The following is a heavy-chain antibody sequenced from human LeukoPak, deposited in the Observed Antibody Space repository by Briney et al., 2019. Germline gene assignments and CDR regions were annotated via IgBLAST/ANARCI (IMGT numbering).Heavy chain of an antibody. CDR3: ARGWSRTVADPRVGY. D-gene: IGHD6-19*01. CDR2: ISSSSSAI. CDR1: GFTFSSFS. J-gene: IGHJ4*02. Sequence: RGTLRLSCAASGFTFSSFSMNWVRQARGKGLEWVSYISSSSSAIYYADSVKGRFTISRDNAKNSLYLQMNSLRDEDTAMYYCARGWSRTVADPRVGYWGQGTLVTVSS. V-gene: IGHV3-48*02.